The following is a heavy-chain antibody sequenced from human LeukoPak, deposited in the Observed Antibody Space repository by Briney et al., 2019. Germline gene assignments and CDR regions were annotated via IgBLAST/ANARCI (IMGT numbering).Heavy chain of an antibody. CDR2: INPNSGGT. D-gene: IGHD6-6*01. CDR1: GYTFTGYY. J-gene: IGHJ6*03. Sequence: ASVKVSCKASGYTFTGYYMHWVRQAPGQGLEWMGWINPNSGGTNYAQKFQGRVTMTRDTSISTAYMELSRLRSDDTAVYYCARDPELSIAARPSYYYYYMDVWGKGTTVTVS. V-gene: IGHV1-2*02. CDR3: ARDPELSIAARPSYYYYYMDV.